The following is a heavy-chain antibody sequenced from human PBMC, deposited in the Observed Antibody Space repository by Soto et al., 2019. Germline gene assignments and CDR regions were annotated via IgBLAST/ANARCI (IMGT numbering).Heavy chain of an antibody. J-gene: IGHJ4*02. V-gene: IGHV4-39*01. D-gene: IGHD4-17*01. Sequence: SETLSLTCTVPGGSVTNSSYYWGWIRQSPGKGLEWIGSVYYRGRSYSKSSVKSRVTISVDTSKNRFSLSLNSVTASDTAVYFCVSQRTTVPTQAYFDYWGPGALVTV. CDR3: VSQRTTVPTQAYFDY. CDR2: VYYRGRS. CDR1: GGSVTNSSYY.